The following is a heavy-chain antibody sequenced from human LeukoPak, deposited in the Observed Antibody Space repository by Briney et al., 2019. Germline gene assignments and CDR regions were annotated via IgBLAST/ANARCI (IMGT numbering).Heavy chain of an antibody. CDR2: LIPIFGTA. V-gene: IGHV1-69*13. D-gene: IGHD6-13*01. J-gene: IGHJ5*02. CDR1: RGTFSTYA. CDR3: ARDHRLQLENWFDP. Sequence: SVKVSCKASRGTFSTYAISWVRQAPGQGLEWMGGLIPIFGTANYAQKFQGRVTITADESTSTAYMELSSLRSDDTAIYYCARDHRLQLENWFDPWGQGTLVTVSS.